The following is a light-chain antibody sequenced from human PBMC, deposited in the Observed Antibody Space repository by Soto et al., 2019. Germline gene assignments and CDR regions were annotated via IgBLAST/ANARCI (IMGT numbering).Light chain of an antibody. V-gene: IGKV3-20*01. Sequence: EIVLTQSPGTLSLSPGERATLSCRASQSVSSNYLAWYQQKPGQSPRLLIYGASSRATGIPDMFSGSGSGKDFTLTISRLEPEDFAVYYCQQYGSSPGTFGQGTKVEIK. CDR3: QQYGSSPGT. J-gene: IGKJ1*01. CDR2: GAS. CDR1: QSVSSNY.